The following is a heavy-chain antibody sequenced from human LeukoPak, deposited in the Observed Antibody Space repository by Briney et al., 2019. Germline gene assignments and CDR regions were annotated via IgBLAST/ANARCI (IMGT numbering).Heavy chain of an antibody. CDR2: IYSSGST. J-gene: IGHJ6*03. D-gene: IGHD6-13*01. CDR1: GGSISGYY. Sequence: SETLPLTCTVSGGSISGYYWSWIRQPPGKGLEWIDYIYSSGSTKYNPSLKSRVTISIDTSSNQFSLRLSSVTAADTAIYYCAREKYSSSPYYYVDVCGKGTTVTVSS. V-gene: IGHV4-59*01. CDR3: AREKYSSSPYYYVDV.